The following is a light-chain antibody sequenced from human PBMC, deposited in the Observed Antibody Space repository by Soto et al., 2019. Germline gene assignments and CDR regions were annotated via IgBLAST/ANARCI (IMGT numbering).Light chain of an antibody. CDR1: QSISSW. CDR3: QQYDSYPLT. J-gene: IGKJ4*01. V-gene: IGKV1-5*03. CDR2: KAS. Sequence: DIQMTQSPSTLSASVGDRVTITCRASQSISSWSAWYQQKPGKAPKLLIYKASSLESGVPSRFSGSGSGTEFTLTISSLHPDDFATYYCQQYDSYPLTFGGGTKVEIK.